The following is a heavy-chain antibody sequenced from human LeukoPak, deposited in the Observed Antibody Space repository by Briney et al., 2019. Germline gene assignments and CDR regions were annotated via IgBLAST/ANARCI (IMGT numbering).Heavy chain of an antibody. CDR2: INHSGCT. CDR1: GGYFSDHY. V-gene: IGHV4-34*01. Sequence: SETLSLTCAAYGGYFSDHYWNWIRQPPGKGLEWIGEINHSGCTNYNPSLKSRVTMSVDTSKNQFSLKLSSVTAADTAVYYCARGRLILRWFEIWGQGTLVTVSS. CDR3: ARGRLILRWFEI. J-gene: IGHJ5*02. D-gene: IGHD2-21*01.